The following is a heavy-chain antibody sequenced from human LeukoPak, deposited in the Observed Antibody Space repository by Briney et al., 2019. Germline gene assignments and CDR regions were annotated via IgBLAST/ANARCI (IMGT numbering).Heavy chain of an antibody. D-gene: IGHD3-16*02. V-gene: IGHV4-39*01. Sequence: SETLSLTCTVSGGSISSSSYYWGWIRQPPGKGLEWIGSIYYSGSTYYNPSLKSRVTISVDTSKNQFSLKLSSVTAADTAVYYCARTAFYDYVWGSYRSVNYFDYWGQGTLVTVSS. CDR3: ARTAFYDYVWGSYRSVNYFDY. CDR2: IYYSGST. J-gene: IGHJ4*02. CDR1: GGSISSSSYY.